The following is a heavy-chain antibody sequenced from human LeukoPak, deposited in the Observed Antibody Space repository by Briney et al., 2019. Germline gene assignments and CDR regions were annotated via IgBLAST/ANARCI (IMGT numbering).Heavy chain of an antibody. CDR2: INPDGSST. CDR1: GFTFSSYW. CDR3: ARGRHYDSTGHGAFDI. V-gene: IGHV3-74*01. Sequence: GGSLRLSCAASGFTFSSYWMHWVRQAPGKGLVWVSRINPDGSSTNYADSVKGRFTISRDNAENTLHLQMNSLRAEDTAVYYCARGRHYDSTGHGAFDIWGQGTMVTVSS. J-gene: IGHJ3*02. D-gene: IGHD3-22*01.